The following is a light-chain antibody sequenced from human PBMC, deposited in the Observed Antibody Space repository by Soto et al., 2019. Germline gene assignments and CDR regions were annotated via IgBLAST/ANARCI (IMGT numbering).Light chain of an antibody. Sequence: DIVLTQSPATLSLSPGDRATLSCRASQSVSGSLAWYQQKPGQAPRLLIYDASNRATGIAARFSGSGSGTDFTLTISSLEPEDFAVYYCQQRGNWMYTFGQGTKLEIK. CDR2: DAS. J-gene: IGKJ2*01. CDR3: QQRGNWMYT. CDR1: QSVSGS. V-gene: IGKV3-11*01.